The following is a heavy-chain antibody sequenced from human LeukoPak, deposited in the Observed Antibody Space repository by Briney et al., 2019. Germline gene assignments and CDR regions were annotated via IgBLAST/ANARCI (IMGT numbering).Heavy chain of an antibody. CDR1: GFTFSDYY. D-gene: IGHD5-18*01. CDR2: ISSSGSTI. V-gene: IGHV3-11*01. J-gene: IGHJ4*02. CDR3: ARDGIERYSYGPGFDY. Sequence: GGSLRLSCAASGFTFSDYYMGWIRQAPGKGLEWVSYISSSGSTIYYADSVKGRFTISRDNAKNSLYLQMNSLRAEDTAVYYCARDGIERYSYGPGFDYWGQGTLVTVSS.